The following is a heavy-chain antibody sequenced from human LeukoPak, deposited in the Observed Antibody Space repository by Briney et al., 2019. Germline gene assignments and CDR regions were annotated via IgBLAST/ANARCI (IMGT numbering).Heavy chain of an antibody. Sequence: SETLSLTCTVSGYSISSGYYWAWIRQPPGKGLEWIGSIFHTGSTYHNPSLKSRVTISVDTSKNQFSLKLSSVTAADTAVYYCARDRYYYDSSGYQYYYYYYMDVWGKGTTVTISS. J-gene: IGHJ6*03. V-gene: IGHV4-38-2*02. CDR3: ARDRYYYDSSGYQYYYYYYMDV. CDR2: IFHTGST. D-gene: IGHD3-22*01. CDR1: GYSISSGYY.